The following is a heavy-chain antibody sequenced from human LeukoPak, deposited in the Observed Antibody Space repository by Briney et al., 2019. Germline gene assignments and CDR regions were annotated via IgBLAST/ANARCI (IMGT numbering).Heavy chain of an antibody. CDR3: ARGGLGSSVGYYYYYGMDV. J-gene: IGHJ6*02. CDR2: ISSSSSTI. D-gene: IGHD6-13*01. V-gene: IGHV3-48*04. CDR1: GFTFRNFA. Sequence: GGSLRLSCVASGFTFRNFAMNWVRQAPGKGREWGSYISSSSSTIYYADSVKGRFTISRDNAKNSLYLQMNSLRAEDTAVYYCARGGLGSSVGYYYYYGMDVWGQGTTVTVSS.